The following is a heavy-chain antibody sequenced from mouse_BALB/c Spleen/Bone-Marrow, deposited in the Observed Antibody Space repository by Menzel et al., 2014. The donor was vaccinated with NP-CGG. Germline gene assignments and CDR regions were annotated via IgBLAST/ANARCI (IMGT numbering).Heavy chain of an antibody. CDR2: IWGDGST. D-gene: IGHD2-4*01. CDR3: ARDSFLITRALDY. CDR1: GFSLTGYG. V-gene: IGHV2-6-7*01. Sequence: VQLQESGPGLVAPSQSLSITCTVSGFSLTGYGVSWVRQSPGKGLEWLGMIWGDGSTDYNSALKSRLSISKDNSKSQVFLKMYSLQTDDTARYYCARDSFLITRALDYWGQGTSVTVSS. J-gene: IGHJ4*01.